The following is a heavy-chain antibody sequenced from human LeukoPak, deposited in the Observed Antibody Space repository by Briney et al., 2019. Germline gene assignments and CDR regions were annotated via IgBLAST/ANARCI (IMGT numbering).Heavy chain of an antibody. CDR1: GFTFSSYA. CDR3: AKDTGYSYGYSDY. V-gene: IGHV3-23*01. D-gene: IGHD5-18*01. Sequence: PGGSLRLSCAASGFTFSSYAMSWVRQAPGKGLEWVSAISGSGGSTYYADSVKGRSTISRDNSKNTLYLQMNSLRAEDTAVYYCAKDTGYSYGYSDYWGQGTLVTVSS. CDR2: ISGSGGST. J-gene: IGHJ4*02.